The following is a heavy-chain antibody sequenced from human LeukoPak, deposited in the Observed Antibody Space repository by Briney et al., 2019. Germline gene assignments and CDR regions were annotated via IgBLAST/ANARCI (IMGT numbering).Heavy chain of an antibody. CDR1: GFTFSSYA. Sequence: GGSLRLSCAASGFTFSSYAMSWVRQAPGKGLEWVSAISGSGGSTYYADSVKGRFTISRDNSKNTLYLQMNSLRAEDTAVYYCAKDRYDSSGYCYRVDYWGQGTLVTVSS. CDR3: AKDRYDSSGYCYRVDY. D-gene: IGHD3-22*01. CDR2: ISGSGGST. V-gene: IGHV3-23*01. J-gene: IGHJ4*02.